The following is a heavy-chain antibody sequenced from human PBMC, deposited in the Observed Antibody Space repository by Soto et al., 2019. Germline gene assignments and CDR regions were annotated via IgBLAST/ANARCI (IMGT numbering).Heavy chain of an antibody. J-gene: IGHJ4*02. CDR2: ISYDGSSK. V-gene: IGHV3-30*18. CDR3: AKDLRGRDSVDY. Sequence: QVQLVESGGGVVQPGRSLRLSCAASGFTFSSNGMHWVRQAPGKGLEWVAVISYDGSSKYYADSVKGRFTISRDNSKNTLYLQMNSLRSEDTAVYYCAKDLRGRDSVDYWGQGTLVTVSS. D-gene: IGHD2-15*01. CDR1: GFTFSSNG.